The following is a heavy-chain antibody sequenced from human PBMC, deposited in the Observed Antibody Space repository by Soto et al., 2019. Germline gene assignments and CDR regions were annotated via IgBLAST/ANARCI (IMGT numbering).Heavy chain of an antibody. CDR1: GVTVSRSY. D-gene: IGHD3-22*01. CDR2: IYSGGST. CDR3: ARDTYYCDSSGQPY. J-gene: IGHJ4*02. Sequence: EVQLVESGGGLIQPGGSLRVSCAASGVTVSRSYMSWVRQAPGKGLEWVSVIYSGGSTNYADSVKGRFTISRDNSKNTLYLQMNSLRVEDTAVYYCARDTYYCDSSGQPYWGQGTLVTVSS. V-gene: IGHV3-53*01.